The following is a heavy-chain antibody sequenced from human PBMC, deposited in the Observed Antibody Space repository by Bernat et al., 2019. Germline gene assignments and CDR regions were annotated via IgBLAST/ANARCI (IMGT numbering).Heavy chain of an antibody. CDR2: ISWNSGSI. Sequence: EVQLVESGGGLVQPGRSLRLSCAASGFTFDDYAMHWVRQAPGKGLEWVSGISWNSGSIGYADSVKGRVTISRDNAKNSLYLQMNSLRAEDTALYYCAKVTMYYGSSGFDYWGQGTLVTVSS. V-gene: IGHV3-9*01. D-gene: IGHD3-22*01. CDR3: AKVTMYYGSSGFDY. J-gene: IGHJ4*02. CDR1: GFTFDDYA.